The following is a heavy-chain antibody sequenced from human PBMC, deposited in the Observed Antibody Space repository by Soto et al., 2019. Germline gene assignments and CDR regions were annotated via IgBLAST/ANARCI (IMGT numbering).Heavy chain of an antibody. J-gene: IGHJ4*02. V-gene: IGHV4-34*01. CDR2: INHSGST. CDR3: ARRGRLDY. Sequence: QVQLQQWGAGLLKPSETLSLTCAVYGGSFSNYYWSWIRQPPGKGLEWIGEINHSGSTNYNPSLKSRVTISVDTSKNQLSLKMRSVTAADTAVYYCARRGRLDYWGQGTLVTVSS. CDR1: GGSFSNYY.